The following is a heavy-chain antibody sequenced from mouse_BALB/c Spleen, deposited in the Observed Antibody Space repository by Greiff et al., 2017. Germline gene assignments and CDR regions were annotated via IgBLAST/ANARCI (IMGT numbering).Heavy chain of an antibody. V-gene: IGHV14-3*02. Sequence: DVQLQESGAELVKPGASVKLSCTASGFNIKDTYMHWVKQRPEQGLEWIGRIDPANGNTKYDPKFQGKATITADTSSNTAYLQLSSLTSEDTAVYYCARGSPYYYAMDYWGQGTSVTVSS. CDR3: ARGSPYYYAMDY. J-gene: IGHJ4*01. CDR1: GFNIKDTY. CDR2: IDPANGNT.